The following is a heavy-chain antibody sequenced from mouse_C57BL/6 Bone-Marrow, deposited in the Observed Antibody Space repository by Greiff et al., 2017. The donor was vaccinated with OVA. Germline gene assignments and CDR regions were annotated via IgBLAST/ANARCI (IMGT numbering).Heavy chain of an antibody. Sequence: VQLQQSGPGLVQPSQSLSITCTVSGFSLTSYGVHWVRQSPGKGLEWLGVIWSGGSTDSNAAFISRLSISKNTSKRQVIFKMNRLQAVDTAIYYCARIDVWGTGTTVTVSS. CDR2: IWSGGST. CDR1: GFSLTSYG. V-gene: IGHV2-2*01. CDR3: ARIDV. J-gene: IGHJ1*03.